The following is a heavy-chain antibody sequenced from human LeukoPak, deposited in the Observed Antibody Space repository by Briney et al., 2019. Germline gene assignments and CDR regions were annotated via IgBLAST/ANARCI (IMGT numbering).Heavy chain of an antibody. CDR1: GYTFTGYY. J-gene: IGHJ5*02. V-gene: IGHV1-2*06. Sequence: GASVKVSCTASGYTFTGYYMHWVRQAPGQGLEWMGRINPNSGGTNYAQKFQGRVTMTRDTSISTAYMELSRLRSDDTAVYYCARIPEYYYDSSGYYKDWFDPWGQGTLVTVSS. CDR3: ARIPEYYYDSSGYYKDWFDP. D-gene: IGHD3-22*01. CDR2: INPNSGGT.